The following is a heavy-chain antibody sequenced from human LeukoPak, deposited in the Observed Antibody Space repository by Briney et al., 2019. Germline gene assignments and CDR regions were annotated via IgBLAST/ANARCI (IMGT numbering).Heavy chain of an antibody. D-gene: IGHD3-3*01. CDR2: ISSGSSSI. V-gene: IGHV3-48*02. CDR3: ARLANFWSGANDY. J-gene: IGHJ4*02. Sequence: PGGSLRLSCAASGFTFSSYSMNWVRQTRGKGLEWVSYISSGSSSIYYADSVKGRFTISRDNAKNSLYLQMNSLRDEDTAAYYCARLANFWSGANDYWGQGTLVTVSS. CDR1: GFTFSSYS.